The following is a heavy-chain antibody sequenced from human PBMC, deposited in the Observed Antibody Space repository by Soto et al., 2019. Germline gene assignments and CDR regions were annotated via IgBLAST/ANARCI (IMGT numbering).Heavy chain of an antibody. CDR1: GDSISSLY. CDR2: IYYSGSI. CDR3: ARRYGWLYFDY. J-gene: IGHJ4*02. V-gene: IGHV4-59*08. D-gene: IGHD6-19*01. Sequence: LSETLSLTCTVSGDSISSLYWSWIRQPPGKGLEWIGYIYYSGSINYNPSLKSRVTISVDTSKNQFSLRLISVTAADTALYYCARRYGWLYFDYWGQGSLVTVSS.